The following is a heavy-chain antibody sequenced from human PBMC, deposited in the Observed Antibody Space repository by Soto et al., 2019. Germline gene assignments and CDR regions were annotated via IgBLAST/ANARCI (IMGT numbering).Heavy chain of an antibody. J-gene: IGHJ4*02. D-gene: IGHD6-19*01. CDR1: GVSIGSNYY. Sequence: QVLLQESGPGLVQPSGTLSLSCVVSGVSIGSNYYWGWVRQSPGKGLEWLGDMSHIGGVTYNPSLKIQVTISMDKSQNQFSRKLNSVTAADTAVYYCARSVGWYAIDYGGEGTLVIVSS. CDR2: MSHIGGV. CDR3: ARSVGWYAIDY. V-gene: IGHV4-4*02.